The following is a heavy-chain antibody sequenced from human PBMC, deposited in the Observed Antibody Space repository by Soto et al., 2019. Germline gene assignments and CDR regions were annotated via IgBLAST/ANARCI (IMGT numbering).Heavy chain of an antibody. Sequence: QITLKESGPGLVKPTQTLTLTCTFSGFSLSTSGVGVGWIRQPPGKAREGLALIYWDDDKRYSPSLKSRPTITTHTSKNHLVLTLTNMHPVDTATYYCAHFPAAGLYYFDYWGQGTLVTVSS. V-gene: IGHV2-5*02. D-gene: IGHD6-13*01. CDR2: IYWDDDK. J-gene: IGHJ4*02. CDR1: GFSLSTSGVG. CDR3: AHFPAAGLYYFDY.